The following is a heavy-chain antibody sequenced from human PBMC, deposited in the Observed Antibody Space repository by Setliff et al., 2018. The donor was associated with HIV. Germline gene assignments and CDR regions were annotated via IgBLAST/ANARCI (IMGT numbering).Heavy chain of an antibody. CDR3: VKDVVKFWSGSGALDF. D-gene: IGHD3-3*01. CDR2: IWYDASKK. CDR1: GFTFNSYG. J-gene: IGHJ4*02. Sequence: GESLKISCAASGFTFNSYGMHWVRQAPGKGLEWVALIWYDASKKEYAESVKGRFNILRDDSKKTVDLQMNSLRADDTAVYYCVKDVVKFWSGSGALDFWGPGTLVTVSS. V-gene: IGHV3-33*06.